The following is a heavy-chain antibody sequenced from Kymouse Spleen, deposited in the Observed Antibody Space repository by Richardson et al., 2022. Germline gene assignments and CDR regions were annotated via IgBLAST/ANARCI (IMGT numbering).Heavy chain of an antibody. CDR2: INHSGST. J-gene: IGHJ4*02. D-gene: IGHD6-19*01. Sequence: QVQLQQWGAGLLKPSETLSLTCAVYGGSFSGYYWSWIRQPPGKGLEWIGEINHSGSTNYNPSLKSRVTISVDTSKNQFSLKLSSVTAADTAVYYCARRHSSGWYGDYYFDYWGQGTLVTVSS. CDR1: GGSFSGYY. CDR3: ARRHSSGWYGDYYFDY. V-gene: IGHV4-34*01.